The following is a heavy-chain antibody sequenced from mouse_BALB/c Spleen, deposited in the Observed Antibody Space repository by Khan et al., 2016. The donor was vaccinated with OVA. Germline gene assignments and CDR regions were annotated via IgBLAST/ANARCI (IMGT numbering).Heavy chain of an antibody. J-gene: IGHJ4*01. CDR2: ISYSGST. CDR1: GYSITSDYA. D-gene: IGHD1-3*01. V-gene: IGHV3-2*02. Sequence: EVQLQESGPGLVKPSQSLSLTCTVTGYSITSDYAWNWIRQFPGNKLEWMGYISYSGSTSYNPSLKSRISITRETSKNQFFQQLNSGTTKDKATYYCARRGAHYAMNYWGQGSSVTVPS. CDR3: ARRGAHYAMNY.